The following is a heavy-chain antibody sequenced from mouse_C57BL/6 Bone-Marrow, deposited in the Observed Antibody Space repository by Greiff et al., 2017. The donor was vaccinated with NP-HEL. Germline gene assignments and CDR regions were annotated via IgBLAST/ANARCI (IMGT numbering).Heavy chain of an antibody. CDR1: GYTFTSYW. J-gene: IGHJ4*01. V-gene: IGHV1-64*01. D-gene: IGHD1-1*01. CDR3: ADYYGSSLLTGT. CDR2: IHPNSGST. Sequence: QVQLQQPGAELVKPGASVKLSCKASGYTFTSYWMHWVKQRPGQSLEWIGMIHPNSGSTNYNEKFKSKATLTVDKSSSTAYMQLSSLTSEDSAVYYCADYYGSSLLTGTWGQGTSVTVSS.